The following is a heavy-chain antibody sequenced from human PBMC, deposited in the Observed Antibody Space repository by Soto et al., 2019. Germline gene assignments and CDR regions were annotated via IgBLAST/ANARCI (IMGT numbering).Heavy chain of an antibody. CDR2: VIPIFDVT. J-gene: IGHJ4*02. CDR1: GGTFSIYT. V-gene: IGHV1-69*02. Sequence: QVQLVQSGSEVKKPGSSVKVSCKASGGTFSIYTISWVRQAPGQGLEWMGRVIPIFDVTSYAQRFQGRVTITADKSTTTAYMDLSSLRSEDTAVYYCAMDRDNSNWPNFDYWGQGTLVTVSS. CDR3: AMDRDNSNWPNFDY. D-gene: IGHD6-13*01.